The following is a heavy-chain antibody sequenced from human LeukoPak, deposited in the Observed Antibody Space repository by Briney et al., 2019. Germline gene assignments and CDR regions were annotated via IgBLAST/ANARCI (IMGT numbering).Heavy chain of an antibody. CDR1: GYTFTSDG. J-gene: IGHJ5*02. V-gene: IGHV1-18*01. CDR2: ISAYNGNT. CDR3: ARSGLQLKFDWFDP. Sequence: ASVKVSCKASGYTFTSDGISWVRQAPGQGLEWMGWISAYNGNTNYAQKLQGRVTMTTDTSTSTAYMELRSLRSDDTAVYYCARSGLQLKFDWFDPWGQGTLVTVSS. D-gene: IGHD5-24*01.